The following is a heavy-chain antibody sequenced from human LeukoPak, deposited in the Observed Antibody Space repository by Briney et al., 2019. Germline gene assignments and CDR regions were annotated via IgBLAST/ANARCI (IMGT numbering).Heavy chain of an antibody. CDR2: IYISGST. CDR1: GGSISSYY. Sequence: SETLSLTCIVSGGSISSYYWSWIRQPPGKGLEWIGYIYISGSTNYNPSLNSRVTISVDTSKNQSSLKLSSVTAADTAVYYCARPADDDFWSGYAYWGQGTLVTVSS. V-gene: IGHV4-4*09. CDR3: ARPADDDFWSGYAY. D-gene: IGHD3-3*01. J-gene: IGHJ4*02.